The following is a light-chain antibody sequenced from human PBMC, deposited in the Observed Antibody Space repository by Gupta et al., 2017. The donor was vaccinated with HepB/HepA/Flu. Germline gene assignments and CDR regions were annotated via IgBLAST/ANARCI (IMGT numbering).Light chain of an antibody. V-gene: IGLV3-21*04. CDR3: QVWDSSSDHWV. J-gene: IGLJ3*02. CDR1: HIGTKS. CDR2: YDD. Sequence: SYVLTQPPSVSVAPGKTARITCGGNHIGTKSVHWYQQKPGQAPVLVIYYDDDRPSGIPERFSGSNSGNTATLTISRVEAGDEADYYCQVWDSSSDHWVFGGGTKLTVL.